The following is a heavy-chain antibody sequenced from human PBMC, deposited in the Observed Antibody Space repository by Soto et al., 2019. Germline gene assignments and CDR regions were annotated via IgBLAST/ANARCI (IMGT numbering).Heavy chain of an antibody. D-gene: IGHD1-26*01. CDR1: GGSISRSNW. Sequence: QVQLQESGPGLVKPSGTLSLTCAVSGGSISRSNWWSWVRQPPGKGLEWIGEIYHSGSTNYSPSLKSRVTISVDKSKNQFSLKLSSVTAADTAVYYCARSNSGNYYEVFDYWGQGTLVTVSS. J-gene: IGHJ4*02. V-gene: IGHV4-4*02. CDR2: IYHSGST. CDR3: ARSNSGNYYEVFDY.